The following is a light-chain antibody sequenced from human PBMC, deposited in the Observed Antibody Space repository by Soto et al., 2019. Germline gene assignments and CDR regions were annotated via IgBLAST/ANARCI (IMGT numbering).Light chain of an antibody. Sequence: EIVLTQSPATLSLSPGERATLSCRPSQSVSSSYLAWYQQKPGQAPRLLIYAASSRATGIPDRFSGSGSGTDFTLTISRLEPEDFAAYYCQQYGSSPKTFGQGTKVDIK. CDR1: QSVSSSY. J-gene: IGKJ1*01. CDR3: QQYGSSPKT. CDR2: AAS. V-gene: IGKV3-20*01.